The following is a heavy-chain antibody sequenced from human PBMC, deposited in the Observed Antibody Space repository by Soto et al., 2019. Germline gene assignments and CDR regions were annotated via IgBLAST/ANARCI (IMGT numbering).Heavy chain of an antibody. CDR2: ISGSGGNT. J-gene: IGHJ4*02. CDR1: GFTFSSYA. D-gene: IGHD3-16*02. CDR3: AKEGQTYYDYIWGSYRNDYRNFDY. V-gene: IGHV3-23*01. Sequence: PGGSLRLSCAASGFTFSSYAMSWVRQAPGKGLEWVSAISGSGGNTYYADSVKGRFTISRDNSKNTLYLQMYSLRAEDTAVYNCAKEGQTYYDYIWGSYRNDYRNFDYWGQGTLVTVSS.